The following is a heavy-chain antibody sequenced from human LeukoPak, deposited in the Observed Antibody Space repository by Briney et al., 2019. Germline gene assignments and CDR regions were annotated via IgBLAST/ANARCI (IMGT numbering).Heavy chain of an antibody. CDR2: ISGSGGST. D-gene: IGHD2-21*02. Sequence: GGSLRLSCAASGFTFSTYAMSWVRQAPGKGLEWVSGISGSGGSTYYADSVKGRFTFSRDNSKNTLYLQMDSLRAEDTAVYYCLLTSDGGAFDIWGQGTMVTVSS. V-gene: IGHV3-23*01. CDR1: GFTFSTYA. CDR3: LLTSDGGAFDI. J-gene: IGHJ3*02.